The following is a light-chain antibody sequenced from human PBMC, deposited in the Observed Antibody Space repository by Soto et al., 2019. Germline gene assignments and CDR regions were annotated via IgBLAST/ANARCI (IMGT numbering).Light chain of an antibody. CDR1: QGISSY. J-gene: IGKJ1*01. V-gene: IGKV1-8*01. CDR2: AAS. Sequence: AIRMTQSPSSLSASTGDRVTITCRARQGISSYLAWYQQKPGKAPKLLIYAASTLQSGVPSRFSGSGSGTDFTLNISCLQYEDFATYYCQQYYSYPWTFGQGTKVEIK. CDR3: QQYYSYPWT.